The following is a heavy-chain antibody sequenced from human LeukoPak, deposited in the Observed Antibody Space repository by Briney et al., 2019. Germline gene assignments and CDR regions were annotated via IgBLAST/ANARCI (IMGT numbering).Heavy chain of an antibody. Sequence: SETLSLTCTVSGGSISSYYWSWIRQPPGKGLEWIGYIYYSGSTNYNPSLKSRVTISVDTSKNQFSLKLSSVTAADTAVYYCARNPGSYYNGWFDPWGQGTLVTVSS. J-gene: IGHJ5*02. V-gene: IGHV4-59*01. D-gene: IGHD3-10*01. CDR2: IYYSGST. CDR1: GGSISSYY. CDR3: ARNPGSYYNGWFDP.